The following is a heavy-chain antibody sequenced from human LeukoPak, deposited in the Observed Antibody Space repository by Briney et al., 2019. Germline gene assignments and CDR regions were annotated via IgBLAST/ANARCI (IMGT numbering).Heavy chain of an antibody. V-gene: IGHV1-2*02. CDR1: GYTFTGYY. CDR3: ARGLWYSIS. CDR2: INPNSGGT. J-gene: IGHJ4*02. D-gene: IGHD6-13*01. Sequence: ASVKVSCKASGYTFTGYYMHWVRRAPGQGLEWMGWINPNSGGTNHAQKFQGRVTMTRDTSISTAYMELNSLRSEDTAVYYCARGLWYSISWGQGTLVTVSS.